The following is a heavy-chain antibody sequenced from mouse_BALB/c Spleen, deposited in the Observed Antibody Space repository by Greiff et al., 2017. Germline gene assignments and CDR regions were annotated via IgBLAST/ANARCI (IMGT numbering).Heavy chain of an antibody. Sequence: EVQLVESGPGLVKPSQSLSLTCSVTGYSITSGYYWNWIRQFPGNKLEWMGYISYDGSNNYNPSLKNRISITRDTSKNQFFLKLNSVTTEDTATYYCARGYYYGSGDAMDYWGQGTSVTVSS. CDR2: ISYDGSN. CDR3: ARGYYYGSGDAMDY. D-gene: IGHD1-1*01. J-gene: IGHJ4*01. CDR1: GYSITSGYY. V-gene: IGHV3-6*02.